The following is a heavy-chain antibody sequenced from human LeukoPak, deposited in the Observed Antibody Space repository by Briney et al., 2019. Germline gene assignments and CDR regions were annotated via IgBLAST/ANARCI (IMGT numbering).Heavy chain of an antibody. CDR3: AKGSNFAFDN. Sequence: GGSLRLSCAASGFSFSNFWMHWDRQVPGMGLVWVSQINPDGTAALYADSVKGRFTISRDNAKSTLYLEMSTLRADDTAVYYCAKGSNFAFDNWGQGILVTVSS. CDR1: GFSFSNFW. CDR2: INPDGTAA. J-gene: IGHJ4*02. D-gene: IGHD1-1*01. V-gene: IGHV3-74*01.